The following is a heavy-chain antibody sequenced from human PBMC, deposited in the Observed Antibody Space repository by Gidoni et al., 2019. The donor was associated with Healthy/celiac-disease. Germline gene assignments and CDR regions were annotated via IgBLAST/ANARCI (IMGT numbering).Heavy chain of an antibody. CDR1: GFTFSSYA. Sequence: EVQLVESGGGLVQPGGSLILSCAASGFTFSSYAMRWVRQAPGKGLEWVSAISGSGGSTYYADSVKGRFTISRDNSKNTLYLQMNSLRAEDTAVYYCAKDLRVATVEWEAVGYFDYWGQGTLVTVSS. D-gene: IGHD1-26*01. J-gene: IGHJ4*02. V-gene: IGHV3-23*04. CDR2: ISGSGGST. CDR3: AKDLRVATVEWEAVGYFDY.